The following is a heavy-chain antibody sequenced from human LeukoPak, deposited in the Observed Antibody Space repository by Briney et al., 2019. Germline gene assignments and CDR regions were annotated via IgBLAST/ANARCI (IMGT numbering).Heavy chain of an antibody. CDR3: ARGNYYDSSGARPYYYMDV. J-gene: IGHJ6*03. V-gene: IGHV3-20*01. Sequence: GGSLRLSCAASGFTFDDYGMSWVRQVPGKGLESVSGINWNGDRTDYADSVRGRFTISRDNAKNFLYLQMNSLRAEDTALYNCARGNYYDSSGARPYYYMDVWGKGTTVTVSS. CDR1: GFTFDDYG. D-gene: IGHD3-22*01. CDR2: INWNGDRT.